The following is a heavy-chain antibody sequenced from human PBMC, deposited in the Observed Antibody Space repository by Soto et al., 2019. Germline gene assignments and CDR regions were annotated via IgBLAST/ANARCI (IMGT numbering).Heavy chain of an antibody. Sequence: QVQLVQSGAEVKKPGSSVKVSCKASGGTFSSYAISWVRQAPGQGLEWMGVIIPISGTANYPQKFQGRVTISADESRGTAYMELTSLRSEDTAVYYGAREPPHPEAKGWFDPWGRGTLLTVSS. J-gene: IGHJ5*02. CDR2: IIPISGTA. CDR3: AREPPHPEAKGWFDP. CDR1: GGTFSSYA. V-gene: IGHV1-69*01.